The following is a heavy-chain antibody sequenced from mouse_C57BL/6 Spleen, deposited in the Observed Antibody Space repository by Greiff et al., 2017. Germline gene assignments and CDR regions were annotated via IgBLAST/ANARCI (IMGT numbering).Heavy chain of an antibody. V-gene: IGHV1-52*01. CDR3: AREGVTTVVDWYFDG. D-gene: IGHD1-1*01. CDR2: IDPSDSET. Sequence: QVQLQQPGAELVRPGSSVKLSCKASGYTFTSYWMHWVKQRPIQGLEWIGNIDPSDSETHYNQKFKDKATLTVDKSSSTAYMQLSSLTSEDSAVYYCAREGVTTVVDWYFDGWGTGTTVTVSS. CDR1: GYTFTSYW. J-gene: IGHJ1*03.